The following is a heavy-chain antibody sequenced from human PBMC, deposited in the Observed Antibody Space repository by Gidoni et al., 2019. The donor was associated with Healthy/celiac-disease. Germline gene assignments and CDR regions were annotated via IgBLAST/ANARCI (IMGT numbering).Heavy chain of an antibody. CDR3: ARFYYYGSGTEDSNFDY. J-gene: IGHJ4*02. D-gene: IGHD3-10*01. CDR2: IYPGDSDT. Sequence: EVQLVQSGAEVKKPGEPLQIYCKGSGYSFTSYWTGWVRQMPGKVLVWMGIIYPGDSDTIYSPSFQGQVTISAVKSISTAYLQWSSLKASDTAMYYCARFYYYGSGTEDSNFDYWGQGTLVTVSS. CDR1: GYSFTSYW. V-gene: IGHV5-51*01.